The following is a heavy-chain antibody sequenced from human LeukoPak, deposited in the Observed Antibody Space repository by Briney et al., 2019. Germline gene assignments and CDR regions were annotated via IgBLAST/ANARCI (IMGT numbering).Heavy chain of an antibody. CDR3: ARRESSGEFDY. CDR2: IYPGDSET. J-gene: IGHJ4*02. CDR1: GYSFTSYW. V-gene: IGHV5-51*01. D-gene: IGHD6-19*01. Sequence: GESLKISCKGSGYSFTSYWIGWVGQMPGRGLEWMGIIYPGDSETRYSPSFQGQVTISADKSISTAYLQWSSLKASDTAMYCCARRESSGEFDYWGRGTLVTVSS.